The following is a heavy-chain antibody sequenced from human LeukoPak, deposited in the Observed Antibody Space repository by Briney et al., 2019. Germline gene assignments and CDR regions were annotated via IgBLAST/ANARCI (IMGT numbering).Heavy chain of an antibody. CDR3: AKDRRYCSSTSCYTHLYYYYYYMNV. J-gene: IGHJ6*03. Sequence: LPGGSLRLSCAASGFTFSSYAMSWVRQAPGKGLEWVSAISGSGGSTYYADSVKGRFTISRDNSKNTLYLQMNSLRAEDTAVYYCAKDRRYCSSTSCYTHLYYYYYYMNVWGKGTTVTVSS. CDR2: ISGSGGST. V-gene: IGHV3-23*01. CDR1: GFTFSSYA. D-gene: IGHD2-2*02.